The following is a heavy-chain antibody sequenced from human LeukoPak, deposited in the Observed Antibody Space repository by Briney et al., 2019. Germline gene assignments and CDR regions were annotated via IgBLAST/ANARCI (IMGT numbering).Heavy chain of an antibody. Sequence: SETLSLTCTVSGASISSSSYRWGWIRQPPGKGLEWFGNFYYSGNTHYNPSLKSRLTMSVDTSKNQFSLNPSSVTAADTAVYYCARLNIAVRFFDYWGQGILVTVSS. CDR1: GASISSSSYR. CDR2: FYYSGNT. CDR3: ARLNIAVRFFDY. J-gene: IGHJ4*02. V-gene: IGHV4-39*07. D-gene: IGHD6-6*01.